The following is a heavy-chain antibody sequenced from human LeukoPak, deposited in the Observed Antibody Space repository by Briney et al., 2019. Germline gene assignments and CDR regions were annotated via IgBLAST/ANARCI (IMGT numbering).Heavy chain of an antibody. CDR1: GYTFTSYG. Sequence: GSVTVSCKASGYTFTSYGISWVRQAPGQGVEGMGWISAYNGNTNYAQKLQGRVTMTTDTSTSTAYMELRSLRSDDTAVYYCARVRGSGSSASVPLGYWGQGTLVTVSS. CDR3: ARVRGSGSSASVPLGY. V-gene: IGHV1-18*04. D-gene: IGHD3-10*01. J-gene: IGHJ4*02. CDR2: ISAYNGNT.